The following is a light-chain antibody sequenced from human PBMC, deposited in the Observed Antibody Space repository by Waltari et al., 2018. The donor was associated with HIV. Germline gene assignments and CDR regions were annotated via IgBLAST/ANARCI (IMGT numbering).Light chain of an antibody. CDR1: ASDIGRYNY. J-gene: IGLJ1*01. CDR3: ASYTVNSTGV. CDR2: DVN. Sequence: QSALSQPASVSASPGQSVAISCSGSASDIGRYNYVSWYQQHPDKTPRLILFDVNNRPTGISDRFSDSKSGTTASLTISTVETDDEADYYCASYTVNSTGVFGSGTKLTVL. V-gene: IGLV2-14*03.